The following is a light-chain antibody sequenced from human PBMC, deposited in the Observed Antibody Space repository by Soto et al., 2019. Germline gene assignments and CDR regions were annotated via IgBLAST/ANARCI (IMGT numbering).Light chain of an antibody. CDR2: GAS. CDR3: QHYGSSPPFT. V-gene: IGKV3-20*01. CDR1: QSISSSY. J-gene: IGKJ3*01. Sequence: EVVLTQSPGTLSLSPGERATLSCRASQSISSSYLAWYQQKPGQAPRLLIYGASSRATGIPDRFSGSGSGTDLPLTISRLEPDDFAVYYCQHYGSSPPFTFGPGTKVDIK.